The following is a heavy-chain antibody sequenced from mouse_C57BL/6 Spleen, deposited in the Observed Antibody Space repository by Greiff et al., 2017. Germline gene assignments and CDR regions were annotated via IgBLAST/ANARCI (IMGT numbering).Heavy chain of an antibody. CDR2: ISYDGSN. Sequence: EVQLQQSGPGLVKPSQSLSLTCSVTGYSITSGYYWNWIRQFPGNKLEWMGYISYDGSNNYNPSLKNRISITRDTSKNQFFLKLNSVTTEDTATYYCAREEIYYDYFYDVWGTGTTVTVSS. D-gene: IGHD2-4*01. V-gene: IGHV3-6*01. CDR3: AREEIYYDYFYDV. CDR1: GYSITSGYY. J-gene: IGHJ1*03.